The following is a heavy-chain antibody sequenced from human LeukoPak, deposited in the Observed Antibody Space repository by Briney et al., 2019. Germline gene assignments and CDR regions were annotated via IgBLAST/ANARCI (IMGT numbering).Heavy chain of an antibody. J-gene: IGHJ4*02. Sequence: PSETLSLTCTVSGGSISSSSYYWGWIRQPRGKGLEWIGSIYYSGSTYYNPSLKSRVTISVDTSKNQFSLKLSSVTAADTAVYYCARQGWFGELLSPLDYWGQGTLVTVSS. CDR1: GGSISSSSYY. CDR2: IYYSGST. D-gene: IGHD3-10*01. CDR3: ARQGWFGELLSPLDY. V-gene: IGHV4-39*01.